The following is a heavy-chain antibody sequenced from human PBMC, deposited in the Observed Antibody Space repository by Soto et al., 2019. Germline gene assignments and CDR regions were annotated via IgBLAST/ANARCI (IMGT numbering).Heavy chain of an antibody. Sequence: SETLSLTCTVSGGSISSGGYYWSWIRQHPGKGLEWIGYIYYSGSTYYNPSLKSRVTISVDTSKNQFSLKLSSVTAADTAVYYCARAEPQYDAFDIWGQGTXVTVSS. D-gene: IGHD1-26*01. CDR1: GGSISSGGYY. V-gene: IGHV4-31*03. CDR2: IYYSGST. J-gene: IGHJ3*02. CDR3: ARAEPQYDAFDI.